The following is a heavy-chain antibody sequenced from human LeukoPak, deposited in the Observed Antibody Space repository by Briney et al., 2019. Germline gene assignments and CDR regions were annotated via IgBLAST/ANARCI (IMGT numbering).Heavy chain of an antibody. V-gene: IGHV1-24*01. Sequence: SSVKVSCKVSGYTLTELSMHWVRQAPGKGLEWMGGFDPEDGETIYAQKFQGRVTMTEDTSTDTAYMELSILRPEDPAVYYCATVGEGFYYWGQGTLVTVSS. CDR3: ATVGEGFYY. J-gene: IGHJ4*02. D-gene: IGHD3-10*01. CDR2: FDPEDGET. CDR1: GYTLTELS.